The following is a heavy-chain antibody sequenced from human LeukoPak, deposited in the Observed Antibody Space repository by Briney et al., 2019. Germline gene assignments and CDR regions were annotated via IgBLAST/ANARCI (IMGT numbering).Heavy chain of an antibody. V-gene: IGHV1-69*13. D-gene: IGHD3-22*01. J-gene: IGHJ5*02. CDR2: IIPIFGTA. CDR3: ARGNKYYYDSSGYYH. CDR1: GYTFTSYG. Sequence: SVKVSCKASGYTFTSYGISWVRQAPGQGLEWMGGIIPIFGTANYAQKFQGRVTITADESTSTAYMELSSLRSEDTAVYYCARGNKYYYDSSGYYHWGQGTLVTVSS.